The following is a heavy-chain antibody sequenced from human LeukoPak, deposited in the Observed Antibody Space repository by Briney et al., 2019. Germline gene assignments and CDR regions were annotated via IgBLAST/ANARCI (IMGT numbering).Heavy chain of an antibody. CDR2: IIPILGIA. CDR3: ASLGGWYV. CDR1: GGTFSSYA. D-gene: IGHD6-19*01. Sequence: SVTVSCKASGGTFSSYAISWVRQAPGQGLEWMGRIIPILGIANYAQKFQGRVTITADKSTSTAYMELSSLRSEDTAVYYCASLGGWYVWGQGTLVTVSS. V-gene: IGHV1-69*04. J-gene: IGHJ4*02.